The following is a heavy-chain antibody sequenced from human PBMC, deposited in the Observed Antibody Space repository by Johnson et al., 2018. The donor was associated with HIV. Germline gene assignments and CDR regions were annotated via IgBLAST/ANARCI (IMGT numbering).Heavy chain of an antibody. CDR1: GFTFSSYG. V-gene: IGHV3-30*02. Sequence: QVQLVESGGGVVQPGGSLRLSCAASGFTFSSYGMHWVRQAPGKGLEWVAFIRYDGSNKYYADSVKGRFTISRDNSKNTLYLQMNSLRAEDTAVYYCAKETTVTPGAFDIWGQGTMVTVSS. CDR2: IRYDGSNK. J-gene: IGHJ3*02. D-gene: IGHD4-17*01. CDR3: AKETTVTPGAFDI.